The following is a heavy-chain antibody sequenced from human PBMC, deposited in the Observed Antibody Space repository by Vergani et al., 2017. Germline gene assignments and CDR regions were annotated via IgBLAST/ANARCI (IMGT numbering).Heavy chain of an antibody. CDR3: ERSSGYYSYYFDC. CDR2: IIPIVGTT. D-gene: IGHD3-22*01. J-gene: IGHJ4*02. Sequence: QGQLAQSGAEVKKPGSSVKVSCKASGGTFSSNSISWVRQAPGQGLEWMGRIIPIVGTTSYAQKFQGRVTILADESTSTAYMELSSLRSEDTAVYYCERSSGYYSYYFDCWGQGTLVTVSS. CDR1: GGTFSSNS. V-gene: IGHV1-69*11.